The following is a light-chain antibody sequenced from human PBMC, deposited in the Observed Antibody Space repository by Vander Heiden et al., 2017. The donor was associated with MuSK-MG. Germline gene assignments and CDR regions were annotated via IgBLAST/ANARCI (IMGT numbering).Light chain of an antibody. CDR2: YFN. Sequence: QSALTQPASVSGSPGQSITISCTGTSGDVGGFNYVSWYQQHPGRAPKLMIYYFNYWPSGISDPFSGPKSARTASPTLSGLQAEGGAYYYCRSYTTPGTLLFGTGTWVTVL. CDR3: RSYTTPGTLL. CDR1: SGDVGGFNY. V-gene: IGLV2-14*03. J-gene: IGLJ1*01.